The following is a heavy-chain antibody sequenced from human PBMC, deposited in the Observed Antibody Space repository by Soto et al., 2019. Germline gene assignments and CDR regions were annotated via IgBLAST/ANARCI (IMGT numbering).Heavy chain of an antibody. CDR3: ARRAETNGWNGFGADKYYFDF. CDR1: GYTFTSYD. J-gene: IGHJ4*02. CDR2: MNPNTGNS. Sequence: SVKVSCKASGYTFTSYDIYWVRQATGQGLEWMGWMNPNTGNSGYAQKFQGRVTMTSDTSISTAHMELSSLRSEDTAVYYCARRAETNGWNGFGADKYYFDFWGQGTLVTAPQ. V-gene: IGHV1-8*01. D-gene: IGHD1-1*01.